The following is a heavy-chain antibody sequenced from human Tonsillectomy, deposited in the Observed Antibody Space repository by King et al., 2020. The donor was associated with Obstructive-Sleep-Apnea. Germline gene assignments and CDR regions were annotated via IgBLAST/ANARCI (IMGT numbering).Heavy chain of an antibody. CDR3: ARGHDILTGYYSVYYYYGMDV. D-gene: IGHD3-9*01. V-gene: IGHV4-34*01. CDR1: GGSFSGYY. J-gene: IGHJ6*02. CDR2: INHSGST. Sequence: VQLQQWGAGLLKPSETLSLTCAVYGGSFSGYYWSWLRQPPGKGLEWIGEINHSGSTNYNPSLKSRVTISVDTSKNQFSLKRSSVTAADTAVYYCARGHDILTGYYSVYYYYGMDVWGQGTTVTVSS.